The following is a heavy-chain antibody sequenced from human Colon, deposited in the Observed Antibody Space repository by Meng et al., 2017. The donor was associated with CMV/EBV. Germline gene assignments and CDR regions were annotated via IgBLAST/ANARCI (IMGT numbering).Heavy chain of an antibody. J-gene: IGHJ4*02. CDR2: IYGDDNT. D-gene: IGHD6-13*01. CDR1: AFTVIEHY. V-gene: IGHV3-66*01. CDR3: AGSSYRNTWYVLDF. Sequence: EVQLLESGGALVQPGGSLRLSCAASAFTVIEHYITWVRQAPGKGLEWVSLIYGDDNTDSAGSVKGRFTISKDNSKSTVFLQMNSLRAEDTGVYYCAGSSYRNTWYVLDFWGQGTLGTVSS.